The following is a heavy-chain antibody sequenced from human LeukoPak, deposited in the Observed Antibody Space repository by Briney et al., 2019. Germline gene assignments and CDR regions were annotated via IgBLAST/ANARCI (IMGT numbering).Heavy chain of an antibody. J-gene: IGHJ5*02. CDR1: GFTFSSYW. CDR2: INSDGSNT. CDR3: ARGIVVVITATSNWFDP. V-gene: IGHV3-74*01. D-gene: IGHD2-15*01. Sequence: PGGYLRLSCAASGFTFSSYWMHWVRQAPGKGLVWVSRINSDGSNTDYADSVKGRFTISRDNAKNTLYLQMNSLRAEDTAVYYCARGIVVVITATSNWFDPWGQGTLVTVSS.